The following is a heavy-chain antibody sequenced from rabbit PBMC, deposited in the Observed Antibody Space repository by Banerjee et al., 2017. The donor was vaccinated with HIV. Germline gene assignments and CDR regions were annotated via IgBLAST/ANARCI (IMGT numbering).Heavy chain of an antibody. CDR3: ARASSSVDRYLPL. CDR1: GFDFSSYYY. Sequence: QEQLEESGGDLVKPEGSLTLTCTASGFDFSSYYYMCWVRQAPGKGLEWIGCIYTGSGTTYYASWAKGRFTITRSTNQNTVTLQMTSLIVADTATYFCARASSSVDRYLPLWGPGTLVTVS. V-gene: IGHV1S43*01. J-gene: IGHJ4*01. D-gene: IGHD1-1*01. CDR2: IYTGSGTT.